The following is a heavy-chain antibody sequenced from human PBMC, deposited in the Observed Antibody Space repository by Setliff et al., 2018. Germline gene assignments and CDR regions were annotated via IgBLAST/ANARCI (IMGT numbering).Heavy chain of an antibody. J-gene: IGHJ3*02. Sequence: GASVKVSCKASGYTFISYGISWVRQAPGQGLGWMGWISAYNGNTNYAQKLQGRVTMTTDTSTSTAYMELRSLRSDDTAVYYCARVLFHCSSTSCYLDAFDIWGQGTMVTVSS. D-gene: IGHD2-2*01. V-gene: IGHV1-18*01. CDR3: ARVLFHCSSTSCYLDAFDI. CDR1: GYTFISYG. CDR2: ISAYNGNT.